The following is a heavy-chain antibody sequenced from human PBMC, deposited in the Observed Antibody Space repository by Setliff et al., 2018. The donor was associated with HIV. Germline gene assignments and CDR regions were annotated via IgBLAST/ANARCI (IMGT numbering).Heavy chain of an antibody. V-gene: IGHV3-13*01. Sequence: PGGSLRLSCEASGFTFSSYDFHWVRQAAGKGLEWVSAIGTGGDTYYADSVKGRFTISRENAKNSLYLQMNNVRAGDTAVYYCARSRAAGFDYWGQGTLVTVSS. CDR2: IGTGGDT. CDR3: ARSRAAGFDY. J-gene: IGHJ4*02. D-gene: IGHD6-13*01. CDR1: GFTFSSYD.